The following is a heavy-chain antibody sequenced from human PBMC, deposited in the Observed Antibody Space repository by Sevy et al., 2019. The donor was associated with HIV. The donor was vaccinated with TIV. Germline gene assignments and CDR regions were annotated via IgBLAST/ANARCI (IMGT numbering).Heavy chain of an antibody. Sequence: GGSLRLSCAASGFTFSNYWMSWVRQAPGKGLEWVAHIKRDGSEKYYVDSVKGRFSISRDNPKNSLYLQMTSLRAEDTAVYYCARDCSSTTCLWGLDVWGQGTTVTVSS. CDR3: ARDCSSTTCLWGLDV. CDR2: IKRDGSEK. D-gene: IGHD2-2*01. J-gene: IGHJ6*02. V-gene: IGHV3-7*03. CDR1: GFTFSNYW.